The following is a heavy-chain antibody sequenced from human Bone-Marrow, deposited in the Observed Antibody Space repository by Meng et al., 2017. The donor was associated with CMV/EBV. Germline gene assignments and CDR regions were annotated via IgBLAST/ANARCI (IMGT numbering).Heavy chain of an antibody. D-gene: IGHD3-10*01. V-gene: IGHV3-11*04. CDR2: ISSSGSTI. CDR3: NYGWDYYGMDV. Sequence: GGSLRLSCAASGFTFSDYYMSWIRQAPGKGLEWVSYISSSGSTIYYADSVKGRFTISRDNAKNSLHLQMNSLRAEDTAVYYCNYGWDYYGMDVWGQGTTVTVSS. J-gene: IGHJ6*02. CDR1: GFTFSDYY.